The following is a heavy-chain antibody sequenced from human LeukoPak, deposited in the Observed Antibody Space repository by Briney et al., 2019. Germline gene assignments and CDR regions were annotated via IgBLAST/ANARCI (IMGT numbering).Heavy chain of an antibody. Sequence: ASVKVSCKASGYTFTSHDIHWVRHAPAQGLELVGLVNTKSNFTGYAERFQDRVTISQKIALPTAYMELSGLTSEDTAVYYCARRDNWAISYWFFDLWGRGTLVTVSS. CDR2: VNTKSNFT. CDR1: GYTFTSHD. D-gene: IGHD1-1*01. V-gene: IGHV1-8*01. J-gene: IGHJ2*01. CDR3: ARRDNWAISYWFFDL.